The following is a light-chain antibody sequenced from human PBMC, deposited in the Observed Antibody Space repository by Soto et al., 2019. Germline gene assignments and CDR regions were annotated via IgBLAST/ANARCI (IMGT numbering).Light chain of an antibody. J-gene: IGLJ2*01. V-gene: IGLV2-14*03. CDR1: SGGIGDYRY. Sequence: QSALTQPASVSGSPGQSITISCTGTSGGIGDYRYVSWYQHHPGKAPKLMIYDVSNRPSGVSNRFSGSKSGNTASLTISGLQDEDEADYYCSSYTRSSPVVFGGGTKVTVL. CDR3: SSYTRSSPVV. CDR2: DVS.